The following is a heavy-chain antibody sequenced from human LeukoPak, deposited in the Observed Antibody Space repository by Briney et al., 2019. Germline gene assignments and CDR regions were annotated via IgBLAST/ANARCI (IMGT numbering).Heavy chain of an antibody. CDR2: INHSGST. CDR3: ARGNYDFWSGYLVRFDC. CDR1: GGSISSYY. J-gene: IGHJ4*02. Sequence: SETLSLTCTVSGGSISSYYWSWIRQPPGKGLEWIGEINHSGSTNYNPSLKSRVTISVDTSKNQFSLKLSSVTAADTAVYYCARGNYDFWSGYLVRFDCWGQGTLVTVSS. D-gene: IGHD3-3*01. V-gene: IGHV4-34*01.